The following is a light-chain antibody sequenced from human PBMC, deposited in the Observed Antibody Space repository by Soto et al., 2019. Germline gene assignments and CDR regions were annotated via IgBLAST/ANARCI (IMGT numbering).Light chain of an antibody. CDR1: QTISTH. Sequence: EIVLTQSPVTLSMSPGDRATLSCRASQTISTHLAWYQQKPGQPPRLLSFGASNRAAGIPARFSGGGSETDFSLTISSLEPEDSAVYYCQQRSSWPTLGQGTRLEIK. CDR3: QQRSSWPT. J-gene: IGKJ5*01. V-gene: IGKV3-11*01. CDR2: GAS.